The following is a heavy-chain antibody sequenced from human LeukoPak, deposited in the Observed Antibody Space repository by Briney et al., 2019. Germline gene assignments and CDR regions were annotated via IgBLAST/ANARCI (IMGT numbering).Heavy chain of an antibody. J-gene: IGHJ3*02. D-gene: IGHD2-2*01. CDR1: GFTFSNFW. Sequence: GGSLRLSCAASGFTFSNFWMSWVRQAPGKGLEWVARIKSKTEGGTTDYAAPVKGTFTISRDDSKNTLYLQMDSLKTDDTAVYYCTTPGVLAAFLNAFDIWGQGTMVTVSS. V-gene: IGHV3-15*01. CDR3: TTPGVLAAFLNAFDI. CDR2: IKSKTEGGTT.